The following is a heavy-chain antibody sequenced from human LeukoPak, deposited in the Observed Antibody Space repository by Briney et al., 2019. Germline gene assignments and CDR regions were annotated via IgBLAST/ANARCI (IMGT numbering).Heavy chain of an antibody. D-gene: IGHD3-16*01. CDR3: ARERRAWGEDF. Sequence: GASVKISCKASGYTFTNYYIHWVRQAPGQGLEWVGLINPNGGNTGYAQRFQGRVTVTTDTSTSTVFMEPNSLQSEDTAVYYCARERRAWGEDFWGQGTLVTVSS. CDR2: INPNGGNT. CDR1: GYTFTNYY. V-gene: IGHV1-46*01. J-gene: IGHJ4*02.